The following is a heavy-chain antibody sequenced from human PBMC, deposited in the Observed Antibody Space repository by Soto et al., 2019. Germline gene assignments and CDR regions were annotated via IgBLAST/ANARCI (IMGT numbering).Heavy chain of an antibody. CDR2: IQTGGAT. J-gene: IGHJ4*02. D-gene: IGHD5-12*01. V-gene: IGHV3-53*01. CDR1: GFTVSRYD. Sequence: QLVESGGGLFQAGGSTRLSCLASGFTVSRYDMAWVRQAPGKGLEWASIIQTGGATYYTDSAQGRFTISRDNSRNTVYLRISSLRVEDTGVYSCVRVLYDSGVVDFWGQGSPITVS. CDR3: VRVLYDSGVVDF.